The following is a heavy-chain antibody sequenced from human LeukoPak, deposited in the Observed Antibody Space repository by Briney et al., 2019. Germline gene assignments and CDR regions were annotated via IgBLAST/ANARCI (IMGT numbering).Heavy chain of an antibody. CDR1: GFTFSSYA. Sequence: PGGSLRLSCSASGFTFSSYAMHWVRQAPGKGLEYVSAISSNGGSTYYADSVKGRFTISRDNSKNTLYLQMSSLRAEDTAVYYCVKGSPRYDILTGYPIGGFDPWGQGTLVTVSS. CDR2: ISSNGGST. V-gene: IGHV3-64D*09. J-gene: IGHJ5*02. CDR3: VKGSPRYDILTGYPIGGFDP. D-gene: IGHD3-9*01.